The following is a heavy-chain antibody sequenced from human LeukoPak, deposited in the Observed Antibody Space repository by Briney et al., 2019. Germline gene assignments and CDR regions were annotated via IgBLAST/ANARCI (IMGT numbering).Heavy chain of an antibody. Sequence: PSETLSLTCTVSGGSISTYYWTWIRQPAGKGLEWIGRISTSGSTNYNPSLKSRVTMSLDTSKNQLSLKLSSVTAADTAVYYCARGNSGYYFFYYYYYMDVWGKGTTVTISS. CDR3: ARGNSGYYFFYYYYYMDV. V-gene: IGHV4-4*07. J-gene: IGHJ6*03. CDR2: ISTSGST. CDR1: GGSISTYY. D-gene: IGHD3-22*01.